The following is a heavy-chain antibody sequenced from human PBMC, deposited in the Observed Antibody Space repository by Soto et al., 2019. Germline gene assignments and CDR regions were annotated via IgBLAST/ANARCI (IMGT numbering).Heavy chain of an antibody. CDR1: NGSFSGHY. D-gene: IGHD3-9*01. CDR2: MSQSGSA. CDR3: ARAPNNHDILTGYWRVMDV. V-gene: IGHV4-34*01. Sequence: QVQLQQWGAGLLKPSETLSLTCTVDNGSFSGHYWTWIRQPPGKGLEWIGEMSQSGSANYNPSLKSRVTLSVDTSKNQFSLKMRSVTAADTAVYYCARAPNNHDILTGYWRVMDVW. J-gene: IGHJ6*01.